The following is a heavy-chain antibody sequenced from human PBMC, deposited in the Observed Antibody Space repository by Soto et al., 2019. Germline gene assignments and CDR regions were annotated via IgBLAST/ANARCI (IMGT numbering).Heavy chain of an antibody. CDR1: GFTFSSYW. J-gene: IGHJ6*02. CDR3: AREEGSSWYMYYYYGMDV. Sequence: GGSLRLSCAASGFTFSSYWMSWVRQAPGKXPEWVANIKQDGSEKYYVDSVKGRFTISRDNAKNSLYLQMNSLRAEDTAVYYCAREEGSSWYMYYYYGMDVWGQGTTVTVSS. D-gene: IGHD6-13*01. CDR2: IKQDGSEK. V-gene: IGHV3-7*01.